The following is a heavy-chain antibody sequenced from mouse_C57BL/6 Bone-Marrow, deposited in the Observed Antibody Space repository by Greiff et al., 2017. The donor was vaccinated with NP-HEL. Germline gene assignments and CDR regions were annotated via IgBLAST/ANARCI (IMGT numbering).Heavy chain of an antibody. CDR2: INPYNGGT. Sequence: EVQLQQSGPVLVKPGASVKMSCKASGYTFTDYYMNWVKQSHGKSLEWIGVINPYNGGTSYNQKFKGKATLTVDKSSSTAYMELNSLTSEDSAVYYCERRARYYFDYWGQGTTLTVSS. V-gene: IGHV1-19*01. CDR3: ERRARYYFDY. D-gene: IGHD1-1*01. CDR1: GYTFTDYY. J-gene: IGHJ2*01.